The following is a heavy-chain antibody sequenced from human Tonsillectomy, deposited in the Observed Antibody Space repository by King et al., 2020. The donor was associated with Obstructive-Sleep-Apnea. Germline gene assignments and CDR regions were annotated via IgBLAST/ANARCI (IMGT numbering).Heavy chain of an antibody. CDR1: GGSISSSSYY. D-gene: IGHD3-22*01. CDR3: ARDMAYDSSGYFHGDDAFDI. J-gene: IGHJ3*02. CDR2: IYYSGST. Sequence: QLQLQESGPGLVKPSETLSLTCTVSGGSISSSSYYWGWIRQPPGKGLEWIGSIYYSGSTYYTPSLKSRVTISVDTSKNQFSLKLSSVTAADTAVYYCARDMAYDSSGYFHGDDAFDIWGQGTMVTVSS. V-gene: IGHV4-39*07.